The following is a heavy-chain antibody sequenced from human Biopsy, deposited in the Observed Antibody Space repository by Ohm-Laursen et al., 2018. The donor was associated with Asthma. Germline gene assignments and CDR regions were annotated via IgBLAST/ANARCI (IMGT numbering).Heavy chain of an antibody. CDR2: LIPVLGTP. CDR3: ARGCSGSDRIVYYYSGLEV. CDR1: GGTFSRYA. J-gene: IGHJ6*02. V-gene: IGHV1-69*13. Sequence: SVKVSCKASGGTFSRYAISWVRQAPGQDLEWMGGLIPVLGTPDHAQMFEGRVTITADESTSTAYMELSSLSSEDTAVYYCARGCSGSDRIVYYYSGLEVWGQGTTVTVSS. D-gene: IGHD5-12*01.